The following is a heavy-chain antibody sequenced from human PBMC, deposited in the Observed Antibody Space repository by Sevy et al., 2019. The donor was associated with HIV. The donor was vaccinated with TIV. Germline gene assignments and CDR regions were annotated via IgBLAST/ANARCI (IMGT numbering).Heavy chain of an antibody. CDR1: GYSFTNYG. CDR2: ISGYNGYT. V-gene: IGHV1-18*01. J-gene: IGHJ5*02. Sequence: ASVKVSCKASGYSFTNYGIGWVRQAPGQGLEWMGWISGYNGYTNYAQNLQGRVTMTTDTSTSTAYMELRSLRSDDTGHLFRAEEGKNFRSWFEPRGQGTLVTVSS. CDR3: AEEGKNFRSWFEP. D-gene: IGHD2-21*01.